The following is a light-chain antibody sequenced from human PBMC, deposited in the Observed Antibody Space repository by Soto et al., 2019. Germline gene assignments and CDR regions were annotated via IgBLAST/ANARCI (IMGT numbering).Light chain of an antibody. Sequence: DIVMTQSPDSLAVSLGERATINCRASQGIGDTLAWYQHKPGQTPRLLIYDTSTRATGVPTRFSGSRSGAEFTLTINSLQSEDFAVYYCQPYNNWPLTFGGGTKVDIK. V-gene: IGKV3-15*01. CDR2: DTS. CDR1: QGIGDT. CDR3: QPYNNWPLT. J-gene: IGKJ4*01.